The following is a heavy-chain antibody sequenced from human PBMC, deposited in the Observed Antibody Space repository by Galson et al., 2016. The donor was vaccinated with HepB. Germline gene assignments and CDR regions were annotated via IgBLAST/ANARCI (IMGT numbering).Heavy chain of an antibody. CDR2: IYHSGST. CDR3: ARDRPLFGVVTALWY. D-gene: IGHD3-3*01. CDR1: GGSISSSNW. V-gene: IGHV4-4*02. J-gene: IGHJ4*02. Sequence: ETLSLTCAVSGGSISSSNWWSWVRQPPGKGLEWIGEIYHSGSTNSNPSLKSLVTISLRMSKTQFTLQRRSVTDADTAVYYSARDRPLFGVVTALWYWGQGTQVTVSS.